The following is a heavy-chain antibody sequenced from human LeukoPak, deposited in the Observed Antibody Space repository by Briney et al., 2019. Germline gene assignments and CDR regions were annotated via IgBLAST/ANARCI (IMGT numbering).Heavy chain of an antibody. CDR3: ARDLIRSKIAAAGKVDY. CDR1: GGTFSSYA. J-gene: IGHJ4*02. D-gene: IGHD6-13*01. CDR2: IIPILGIA. V-gene: IGHV1-69*04. Sequence: SVKVSCKASGGTFSSYAISWVRQAPGQGLEWMGRIIPILGIANYAQKFQGSVTITADKSTSTAYMELSSLRSEDTAVYYCARDLIRSKIAAAGKVDYWGQGTLVTVSS.